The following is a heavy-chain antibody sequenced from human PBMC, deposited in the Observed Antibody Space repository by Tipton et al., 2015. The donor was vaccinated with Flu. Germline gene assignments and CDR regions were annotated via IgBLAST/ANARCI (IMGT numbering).Heavy chain of an antibody. Sequence: LRLSCSVSGDSMGSRYYWGWIRQAPGKGLEWIANIHRAGNTYYNPSLKSRVTISVDTSKNQFSLKVASVTAADTAVYYCARGLYGSGSYQRRYFDSWGQGTLVTVSS. D-gene: IGHD3-10*01. CDR2: IHRAGNT. V-gene: IGHV4-38-2*02. J-gene: IGHJ4*02. CDR3: ARGLYGSGSYQRRYFDS. CDR1: GDSMGSRYY.